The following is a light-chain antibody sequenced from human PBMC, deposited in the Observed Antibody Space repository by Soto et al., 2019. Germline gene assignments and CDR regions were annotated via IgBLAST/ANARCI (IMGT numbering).Light chain of an antibody. CDR3: ATWDDSLSGVV. V-gene: IGLV1-47*01. J-gene: IGLJ2*01. CDR2: KNG. Sequence: QLVLTQSPSVSGTPGQRVTISCSGGSSNIGNHFVYWHQQLPGMAPRLLIYKNGQRPSGIPDRFSGSKSGTSASLAISGLRSEDEADYYCATWDDSLSGVVFGGGTKVTVL. CDR1: SSNIGNHF.